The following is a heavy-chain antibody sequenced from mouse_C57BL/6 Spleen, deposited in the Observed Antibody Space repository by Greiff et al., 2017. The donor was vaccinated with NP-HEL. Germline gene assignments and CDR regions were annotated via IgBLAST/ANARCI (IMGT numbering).Heavy chain of an antibody. CDR1: GYTFTSYG. CDR2: IYPRSGNT. V-gene: IGHV1-81*01. J-gene: IGHJ2*01. CDR3: ARGEDIYYDYDGDY. D-gene: IGHD2-4*01. Sequence: VQLQQSGAELARPGASVKLSCKASGYTFTSYGISWVKQRTGQGLEWIGEIYPRSGNTYYNEKFKGKATLTADKSSSTAYMELRSLTSEDSAVYFCARGEDIYYDYDGDYWGQGTTLTVSS.